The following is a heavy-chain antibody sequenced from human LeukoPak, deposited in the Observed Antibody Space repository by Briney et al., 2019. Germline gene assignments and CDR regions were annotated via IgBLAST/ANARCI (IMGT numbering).Heavy chain of an antibody. CDR1: GGSFSGYY. CDR3: ARLRYCDHPDY. Sequence: PSETLSLTCAVYGGSFSGYYWSWIRQPPGKGLEWIGEINHSGSTNYNPSLKSRVTISVDTSKNQFSLKLSSVTAADTAVYYCARLRYCDHPDYWGQGTLVTVS. V-gene: IGHV4-34*01. CDR2: INHSGST. J-gene: IGHJ4*02. D-gene: IGHD3-9*01.